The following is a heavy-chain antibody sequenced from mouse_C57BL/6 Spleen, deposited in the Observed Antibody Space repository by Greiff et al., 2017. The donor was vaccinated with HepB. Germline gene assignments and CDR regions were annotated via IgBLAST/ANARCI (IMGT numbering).Heavy chain of an antibody. D-gene: IGHD1-1*01. Sequence: VQLQQSGAELARPGASVKLSCKASGYTFTSYGISWVKQRTGQGLEWIGEIYPRSGNTYYNEKFKGKATLTADKSSSTAYMELRSLTSEDSAVYFCARSDYYGSSLRDAMDYWGQGTSVTVSS. J-gene: IGHJ4*01. CDR2: IYPRSGNT. V-gene: IGHV1-81*01. CDR1: GYTFTSYG. CDR3: ARSDYYGSSLRDAMDY.